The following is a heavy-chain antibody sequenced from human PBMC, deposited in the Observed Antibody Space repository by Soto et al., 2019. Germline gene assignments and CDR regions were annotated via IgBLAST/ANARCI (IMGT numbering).Heavy chain of an antibody. D-gene: IGHD2-15*01. V-gene: IGHV4-38-2*01. CDR2: IFHGGNT. J-gene: IGHJ3*01. CDR3: ARARWYDAFDV. CDR1: GFFTSSGNY. Sequence: SETLSLTCAVSGFFTSSGNYWGWIRKPRGKGMEWIGSIFHGGNTYYNPSLKSRVTISEDMSKNQFSLKLNSVTAADTAVYYCARARWYDAFDVWGQGTVVTVSS.